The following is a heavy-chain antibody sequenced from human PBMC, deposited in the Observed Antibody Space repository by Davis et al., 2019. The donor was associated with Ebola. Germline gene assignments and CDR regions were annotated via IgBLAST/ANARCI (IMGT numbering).Heavy chain of an antibody. J-gene: IGHJ5*02. D-gene: IGHD3-22*01. CDR1: GYTFTSYD. CDR3: ARAPRMVPGYYYDSSGSQWFDP. CDR2: MNPNSGNT. Sequence: ASVKVSCKASGYTFTSYDINWVRQATGQGLEWMGWMNPNSGNTGYAQKFQGRVTVTTETSTSTAYMELRSLGSDDTAVYYCARAPRMVPGYYYDSSGSQWFDPWGQGTLVTVSS. V-gene: IGHV1-8*01.